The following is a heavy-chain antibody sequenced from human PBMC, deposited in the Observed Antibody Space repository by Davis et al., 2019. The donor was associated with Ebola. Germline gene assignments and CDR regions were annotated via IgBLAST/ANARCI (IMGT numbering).Heavy chain of an antibody. CDR3: ARQSGTSLDY. Sequence: PSETLSLTCTVSGGSISTYHWTWIRQTPGKGLEWIGYVYKSGSTNYNPSLKSRVSTSVDTSKNQFSLKLASVTAADTAVYFCARQSGTSLDYWGQGTVVTVS. D-gene: IGHD6-13*01. CDR1: GGSISTYH. CDR2: VYKSGST. V-gene: IGHV4-59*08. J-gene: IGHJ4*02.